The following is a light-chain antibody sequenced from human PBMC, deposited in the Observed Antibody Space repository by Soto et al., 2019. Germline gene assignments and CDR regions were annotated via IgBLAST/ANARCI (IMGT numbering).Light chain of an antibody. CDR1: QSVTSSS. Sequence: EIVLTQFPGTLSFSPGERATLSCRASQSVTSSSLAWYQQKPGQAPRLLIYAASTRATGIPARFSGSGSGTEFTLTISSLQSEDFAVYYCQQYNNWPQTFGQGTKVDIK. J-gene: IGKJ1*01. CDR2: AAS. CDR3: QQYNNWPQT. V-gene: IGKV3-15*01.